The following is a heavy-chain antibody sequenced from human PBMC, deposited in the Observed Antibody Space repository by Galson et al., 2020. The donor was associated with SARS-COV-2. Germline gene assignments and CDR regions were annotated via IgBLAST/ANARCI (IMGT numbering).Heavy chain of an antibody. V-gene: IGHV4-30-4*01. D-gene: IGHD3-3*01. CDR1: GGSISSGDYY. Sequence: ETSETLSLTCTVSGGSISSGDYYWSWIRQPPGQGLEWIGYTYYSGSTYYNPSRKSRVTIYVDTSKNQFSLKLSSVTAADTAVYYCARAKRITIVGVVNWCDPCGQGTLVTVSS. CDR2: TYYSGST. J-gene: IGHJ5*02. CDR3: ARAKRITIVGVVNWCDP.